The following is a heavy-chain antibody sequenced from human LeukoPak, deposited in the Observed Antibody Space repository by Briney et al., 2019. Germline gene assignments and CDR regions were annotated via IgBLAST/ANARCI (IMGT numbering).Heavy chain of an antibody. CDR3: ARDVGYFDY. CDR1: GFTFSSYA. V-gene: IGHV3-30-3*01. CDR2: ISYDGSNK. J-gene: IGHJ4*02. Sequence: QPGRSLRLSCAASGFTFSSYAMHWVRQAPGKGLEWVAVISYDGSNKYYADSVKGRFTISRDNSKNTLYLQMNSLRAEDTAVYYCARDVGYFDYWGQGTLVTVSS.